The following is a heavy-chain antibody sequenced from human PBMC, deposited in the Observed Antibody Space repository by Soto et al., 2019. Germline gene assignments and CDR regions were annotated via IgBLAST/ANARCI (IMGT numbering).Heavy chain of an antibody. J-gene: IGHJ6*02. CDR2: IYYRSKWFH. CDR1: GDSVSSNGAC. Sequence: PSQTLSLTCVISGDSVSSNGACLNWIRQSPSRGLEWLGRIYYRSKWFHDYAASVQSRMAINPDTSRSQFSLHLNSVTPEDTAVYYCARVHCSASTCLDGLDVWGQGTTVTVSS. D-gene: IGHD2-15*01. CDR3: ARVHCSASTCLDGLDV. V-gene: IGHV6-1*01.